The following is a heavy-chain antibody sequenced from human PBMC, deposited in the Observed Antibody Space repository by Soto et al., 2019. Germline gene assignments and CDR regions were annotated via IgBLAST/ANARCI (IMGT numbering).Heavy chain of an antibody. CDR1: GFTFSSYA. J-gene: IGHJ5*02. Sequence: LRLSCAASGFTFSSYAMSWVRQAPGKGLEWVSAIRGSGGSTYYADSVKGRFTISRDNSKNTLYLQMNSLRAEDTAVYYCAKERYSSSWFTFDPWGQGTLVTVSS. CDR3: AKERYSSSWFTFDP. V-gene: IGHV3-23*01. CDR2: IRGSGGST. D-gene: IGHD6-13*01.